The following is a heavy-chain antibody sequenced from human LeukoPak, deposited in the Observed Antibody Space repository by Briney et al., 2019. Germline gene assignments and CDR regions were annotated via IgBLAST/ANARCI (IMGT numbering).Heavy chain of an antibody. CDR1: GFTFSSYG. J-gene: IGHJ4*02. CDR2: ISYDGSDK. CDR3: AKDRDKFWSGSQV. Sequence: GKSLRLSCAASGFTFSSYGMHWVRQAPGKGLEWVAVISYDGSDKYYADSVKGRFTISRDNPKSTLYLQMNSLRTEDTAVYYCAKDRDKFWSGSQVWGQGTLVIVSS. V-gene: IGHV3-30*18. D-gene: IGHD3-3*01.